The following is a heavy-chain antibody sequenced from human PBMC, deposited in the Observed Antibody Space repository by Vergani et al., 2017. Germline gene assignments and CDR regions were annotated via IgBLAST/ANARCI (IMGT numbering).Heavy chain of an antibody. CDR3: AGGRYYGSGSDYKDAFDI. CDR2: IDPSDSYT. V-gene: IGHV5-10-1*03. CDR1: GYSFTSYW. Sequence: DVQLVQSGAEVKKPGESLRISCKGSGYSFTSYWISWVRQMPGKGLEWMGRIDPSDSYTNYSPSFQGHVTISADKSISTAYLQWSSLKASDTAMYYCAGGRYYGSGSDYKDAFDIWGQGTMVTVSS. D-gene: IGHD3-10*01. J-gene: IGHJ3*02.